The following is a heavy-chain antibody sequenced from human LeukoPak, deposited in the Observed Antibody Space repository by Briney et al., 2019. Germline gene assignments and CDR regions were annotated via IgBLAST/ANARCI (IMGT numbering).Heavy chain of an antibody. J-gene: IGHJ3*02. Sequence: SETLSLTCIVSGGSISSYYWSWIRQPPGKGLEWIGYIYSSGSTNSNPSLKSRVTISVDTSKSQFSLKMTSVTAADTAVYYCARQGSGGRTFDIWGQGTMVTVSS. CDR2: IYSSGST. CDR3: ARQGSGGRTFDI. V-gene: IGHV4-59*08. D-gene: IGHD1-26*01. CDR1: GGSISSYY.